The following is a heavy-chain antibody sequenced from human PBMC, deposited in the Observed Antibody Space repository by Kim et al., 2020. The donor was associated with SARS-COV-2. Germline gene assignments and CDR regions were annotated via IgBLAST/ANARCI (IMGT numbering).Heavy chain of an antibody. V-gene: IGHV3-21*01. CDR3: ARDAARLRFLEWPYYTPDY. CDR2: ISSSSSYI. Sequence: GGSLRLSCAASGFTFSSYSMNWVRQAPGKGLEWVSSISSSSSYIYYADSVKGRFTISRDNAKNSLYLQMNSLRAEDTAVYYCARDAARLRFLEWPYYTPDYWGQGTLVTVSS. CDR1: GFTFSSYS. J-gene: IGHJ4*02. D-gene: IGHD3-3*01.